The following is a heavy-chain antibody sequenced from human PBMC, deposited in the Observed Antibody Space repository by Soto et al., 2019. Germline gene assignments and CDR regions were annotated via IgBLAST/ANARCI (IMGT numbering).Heavy chain of an antibody. V-gene: IGHV1-2*02. CDR2: INPNSGAT. CDR3: AKDGQYGDYGYYFDY. CDR1: GYTFSAYY. Sequence: GASVKVSCKASGYTFSAYYMHWVRQAPGQGLEWMGWINPNSGATNYAQKFQGRVTMTRDASIRTAYMELSWLTSDDTALYYCAKDGQYGDYGYYFDYWGQGTLVTVSS. J-gene: IGHJ4*02. D-gene: IGHD4-17*01.